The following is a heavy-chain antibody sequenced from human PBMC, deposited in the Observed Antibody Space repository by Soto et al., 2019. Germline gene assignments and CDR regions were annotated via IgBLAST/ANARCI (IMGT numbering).Heavy chain of an antibody. CDR1: GYSISGYY. D-gene: IGHD2-21*02. V-gene: IGHV4-59*12. Sequence: SETLSLTCTFSGYSISGYYWSWIRQPPGKGLEWIGYIYHSGSTNYNPSLKSRVTISVDTSKNQFSLKLSSVTAADTAVYYCARVNVTLDLWGLGTLVPSPQ. CDR2: IYHSGST. J-gene: IGHJ4*02. CDR3: ARVNVTLDL.